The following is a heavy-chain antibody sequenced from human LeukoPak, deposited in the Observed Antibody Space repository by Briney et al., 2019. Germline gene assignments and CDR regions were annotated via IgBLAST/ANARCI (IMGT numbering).Heavy chain of an antibody. CDR2: ISGAGGNV. CDR3: AIWMGNNADFTGPIDY. Sequence: GGSLRLSCAASGFTFRNYGLSWVRQAPGKGLEWVSYISGAGGNVNYADSVKGRFIISRDNGKDSLYLQMSSLRAEDTAVYYCAIWMGNNADFTGPIDYWGQGTLVTVSS. J-gene: IGHJ4*02. V-gene: IGHV3-48*01. D-gene: IGHD2-2*03. CDR1: GFTFRNYG.